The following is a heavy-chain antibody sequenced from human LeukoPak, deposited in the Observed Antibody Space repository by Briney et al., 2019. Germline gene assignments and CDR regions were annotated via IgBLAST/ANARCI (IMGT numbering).Heavy chain of an antibody. Sequence: ASVKVSCKASGGTFSSYAISWVRQAPGQGLEWMGGIIPIFGTANYAQKFQGRVTITADKSTSTAYMELSSLRSEDTAVYYCARGVSGSYLFDYWGQGTLVTVSS. D-gene: IGHD1-26*01. V-gene: IGHV1-69*06. CDR1: GGTFSSYA. CDR3: ARGVSGSYLFDY. CDR2: IIPIFGTA. J-gene: IGHJ4*02.